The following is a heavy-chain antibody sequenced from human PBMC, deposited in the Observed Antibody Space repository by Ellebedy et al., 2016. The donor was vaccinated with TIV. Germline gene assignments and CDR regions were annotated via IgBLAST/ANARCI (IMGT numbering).Heavy chain of an antibody. V-gene: IGHV3-30*18. J-gene: IGHJ6*02. CDR3: AKKLHGIAGYLLYYYGMDV. Sequence: PGGSLRLSCGASGFTFSSFAMHWVRQAPGKGLEWVAVMSNDGSNTYYVDSVKGRFTIPRDNSKNTMYLQMNSLRAEDTAVYYCAKKLHGIAGYLLYYYGMDVWGQGTTVTVSS. CDR2: MSNDGSNT. D-gene: IGHD6-13*01. CDR1: GFTFSSFA.